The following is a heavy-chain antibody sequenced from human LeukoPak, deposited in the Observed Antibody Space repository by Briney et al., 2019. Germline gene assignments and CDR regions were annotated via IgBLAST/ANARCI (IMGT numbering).Heavy chain of an antibody. J-gene: IGHJ4*02. CDR1: GGSVSSHY. CDR2: VYHSGST. V-gene: IGHV4-59*02. D-gene: IGHD5-18*01. Sequence: SETLSLTCTVSGGSVSSHYWSWIRQPPDKGLEWIGYVYHSGSTDYNPSLKSRVTISKDTSKNRFSLKLRSVTTADTAVYYCARATVDTATVWNYWGQGVLVTVSS. CDR3: ARATVDTATVWNY.